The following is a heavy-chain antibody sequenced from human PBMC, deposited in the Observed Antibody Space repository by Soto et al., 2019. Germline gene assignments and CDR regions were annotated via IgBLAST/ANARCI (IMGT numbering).Heavy chain of an antibody. V-gene: IGHV4-30-4*01. CDR2: IYYSGST. CDR1: GGSIISGDYY. J-gene: IGHJ4*02. CDR3: ARVVARLVDY. Sequence: SETLSLTCTVSGGSIISGDYYWIWIRQPPGKGLEWIGYIYYSGSTYYNPSLKSRVTISVDTSKNQFSLKLSSVTAADTAVYYCARVVARLVDYWGQGTLVTVSS. D-gene: IGHD2-15*01.